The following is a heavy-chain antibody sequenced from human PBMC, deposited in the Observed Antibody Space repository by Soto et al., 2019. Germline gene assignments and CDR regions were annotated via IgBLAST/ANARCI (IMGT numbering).Heavy chain of an antibody. Sequence: EVHLLESGGALVQPGGSLTLSCAASGFSFSDYAMSWVRQAPGKGLEWVSSISRTGDSAYYADSVKGRFAISRDRSKNRLSSQMISLSVEDTAVYYCEKGPDGSGYYHNWFDSWGQGSLIAVSS. CDR2: ISRTGDSA. D-gene: IGHD3-22*01. CDR3: EKGPDGSGYYHNWFDS. CDR1: GFSFSDYA. V-gene: IGHV3-23*01. J-gene: IGHJ5*01.